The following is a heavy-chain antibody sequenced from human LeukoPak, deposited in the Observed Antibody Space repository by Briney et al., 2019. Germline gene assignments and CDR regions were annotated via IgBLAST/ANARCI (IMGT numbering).Heavy chain of an antibody. CDR2: MNPNSGNT. D-gene: IGHD6-19*01. CDR3: ASSFAVAGTEIDY. J-gene: IGHJ4*02. V-gene: IGHV1-8*01. Sequence: GASVKVSCKASGYTFTSYDINWVRQATGQGLEWMGWMNPNSGNTGYAQKFQGRVTMTRNTSISTAYMELSSLRSEDTAVYYCASSFAVAGTEIDYWGQGTLVTVSS. CDR1: GYTFTSYD.